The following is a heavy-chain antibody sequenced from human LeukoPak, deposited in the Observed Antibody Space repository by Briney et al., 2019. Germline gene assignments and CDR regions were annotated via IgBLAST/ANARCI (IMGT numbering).Heavy chain of an antibody. J-gene: IGHJ4*02. Sequence: PGGALRLSCAASGFTFSDYYMSWIRQAPGKGLEWVSYINSSSSYTNYADPVKGRFTISRDNAKNSLYLQMNSLRAEDTAVYYCARSWIQGYFDYWGQGTLVTVSS. CDR3: ARSWIQGYFDY. D-gene: IGHD5-18*01. CDR2: INSSSSYT. CDR1: GFTFSDYY. V-gene: IGHV3-11*06.